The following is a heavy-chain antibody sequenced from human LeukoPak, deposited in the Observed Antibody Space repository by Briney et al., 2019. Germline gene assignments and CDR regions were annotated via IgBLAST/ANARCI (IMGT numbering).Heavy chain of an antibody. Sequence: SETLSLTCTVSGGSISSYYWSWLRQPPGKGLEWIGYIYYSGSTNYNPSLKSRVTISVDTSKNQFSLKLSSVTAADTAVYYCARGGYYGSGNDFRFDHWGQGTLVTVSS. J-gene: IGHJ5*02. D-gene: IGHD3-10*01. CDR1: GGSISSYY. CDR3: ARGGYYGSGNDFRFDH. V-gene: IGHV4-59*01. CDR2: IYYSGST.